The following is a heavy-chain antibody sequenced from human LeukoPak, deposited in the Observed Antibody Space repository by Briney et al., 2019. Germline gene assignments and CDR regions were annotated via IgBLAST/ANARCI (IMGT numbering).Heavy chain of an antibody. CDR1: GYTFTVYY. D-gene: IGHD6-13*01. CDR3: ARSYSSSWYVDYSNFPKDY. J-gene: IGHJ4*02. V-gene: IGHV1-2*06. CDR2: INPNSGGT. Sequence: ASVKVSCKASGYTFTVYYMHWVRQAPGQGLEWMGRINPNSGGTNYAQKFQGRVTMTRDTSISTAYMELSRLRSDDTAVYYCARSYSSSWYVDYSNFPKDYWGQGTLVTVSS.